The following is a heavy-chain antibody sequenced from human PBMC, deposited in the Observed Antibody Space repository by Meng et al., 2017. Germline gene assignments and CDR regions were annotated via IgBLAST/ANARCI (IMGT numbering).Heavy chain of an antibody. Sequence: GEPLKISCAASGFTSSSYWMSWVRQAPGKGLEWVANIKQDGSEKYYVDSVKGRFTISRDNAKNSLYLQMNSLRAEDTAVYYCARDRIQLWRWGQGTLVTVSS. D-gene: IGHD5-18*01. CDR1: GFTSSSYW. J-gene: IGHJ4*02. CDR2: IKQDGSEK. CDR3: ARDRIQLWR. V-gene: IGHV3-7*01.